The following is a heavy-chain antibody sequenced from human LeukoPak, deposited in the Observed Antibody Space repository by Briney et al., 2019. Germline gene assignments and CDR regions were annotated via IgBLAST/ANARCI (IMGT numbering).Heavy chain of an antibody. V-gene: IGHV4-39*01. CDR3: AINSSKNGVAGMVH. CDR2: IYYSGST. J-gene: IGHJ4*02. CDR1: GGSISSSSYY. Sequence: SETLSLTCTVSGGSISSSSYYWGWIRQPPGKGLEWIGSIYYSGSTYYNPSLKSRVTISVDTSKNQFSLKLSSVTAADTAVYYCAINSSKNGVAGMVHWGQGTLVTVSS. D-gene: IGHD6-19*01.